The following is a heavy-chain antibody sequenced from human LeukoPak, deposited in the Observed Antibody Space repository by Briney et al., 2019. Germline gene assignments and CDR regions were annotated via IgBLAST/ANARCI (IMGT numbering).Heavy chain of an antibody. J-gene: IGHJ4*02. CDR2: ISGSGGST. D-gene: IGHD6-25*01. V-gene: IGHV3-23*01. CDR3: AKGYRSASH. Sequence: PGGSLRLSCAASGFTFSSYAMSWVRQAPGKGLEWVSAISGSGGSTYYADSVKGRFSISRDNSKNTVHLQMNRLRAEDTAVYYCAKGYRSASHWGQGTLVTVSS. CDR1: GFTFSSYA.